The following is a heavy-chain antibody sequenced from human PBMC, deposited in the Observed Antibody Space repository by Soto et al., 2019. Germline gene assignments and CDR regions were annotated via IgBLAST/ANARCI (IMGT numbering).Heavy chain of an antibody. D-gene: IGHD3-10*01. J-gene: IGHJ6*02. CDR1: GYTFTSYG. V-gene: IGHV1-18*01. CDR2: ISAYNGNT. Sequence: GAAVKVSCKASGYTFTSYGISWGRQAPGQGLERMGWISAYNGNTNYAQKLQGRVTMTTDTSTSTAYMELRSLRSDDKDVYYCEREYGSGSFDYYYGMDVWGQGTTVTVSS. CDR3: EREYGSGSFDYYYGMDV.